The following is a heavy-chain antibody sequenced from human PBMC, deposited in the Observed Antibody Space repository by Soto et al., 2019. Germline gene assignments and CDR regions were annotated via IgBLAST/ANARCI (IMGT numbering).Heavy chain of an antibody. CDR3: ARGRHTAIVVVPAAMQLGDY. CDR1: GGSFSGYY. Sequence: PSETLSLTCAVYGGSFSGYYWSSIRQPPGKGLEWIGEINHSGSTNYNPSLKSRVTISVDTSKNQFSLKLSSVTAADTAVYYCARGRHTAIVVVPAAMQLGDYWGQGTLVTVSS. J-gene: IGHJ4*02. V-gene: IGHV4-34*01. CDR2: INHSGST. D-gene: IGHD2-2*01.